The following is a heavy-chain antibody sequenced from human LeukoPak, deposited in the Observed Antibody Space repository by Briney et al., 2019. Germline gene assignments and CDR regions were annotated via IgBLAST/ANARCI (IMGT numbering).Heavy chain of an antibody. D-gene: IGHD1-26*01. J-gene: IGHJ4*02. CDR2: IRGDGNER. Sequence: GGSLRLSCEASGLTFSSNWMTWVRQAPGKGLEWEANIRGDGNERYHADSVKGRFTISRDNAKNSLYLQMNSLRVEDTAVYYCSSGSHSDHWGQGTLVTVSS. CDR1: GLTFSSNW. V-gene: IGHV3-7*03. CDR3: SSGSHSDH.